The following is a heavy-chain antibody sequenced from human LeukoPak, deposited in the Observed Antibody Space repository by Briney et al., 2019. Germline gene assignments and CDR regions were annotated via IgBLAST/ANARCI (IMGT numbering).Heavy chain of an antibody. V-gene: IGHV3-30*18. D-gene: IGHD4-17*01. Sequence: GGSLRLSCAASGFTFGSYGMHWVRQAPGKGLEWVAVISYDGSNKYYADSVKGRFTISRDNSKNTLYLQMNSLRAEDTAVYYCAKHYGDYRALYYYYGMDVWGQGTTVTVSS. J-gene: IGHJ6*02. CDR3: AKHYGDYRALYYYYGMDV. CDR2: ISYDGSNK. CDR1: GFTFGSYG.